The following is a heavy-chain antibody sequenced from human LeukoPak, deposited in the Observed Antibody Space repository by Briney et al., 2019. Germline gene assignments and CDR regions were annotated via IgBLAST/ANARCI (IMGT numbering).Heavy chain of an antibody. D-gene: IGHD4-17*01. J-gene: IGHJ4*02. CDR3: ARGVYGDYDTGYFDY. CDR2: IYHSGST. Sequence: PSETLSLTCTVSGGSISSYYWSWIRQPPGKGLEWIAYIYHSGSTYYNLSLKSRVTISVDRSKNQFSLKLSSVTAADTAVYYCARGVYGDYDTGYFDYWGQGTLVTVSS. V-gene: IGHV4-59*12. CDR1: GGSISSYY.